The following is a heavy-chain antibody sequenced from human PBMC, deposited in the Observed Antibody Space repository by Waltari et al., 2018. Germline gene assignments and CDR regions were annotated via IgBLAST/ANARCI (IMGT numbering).Heavy chain of an antibody. CDR3: VRLEDCSGPGGNCYSGDSFALDV. CDR1: GGSFSAYS. CDR2: INHNGNR. V-gene: IGHV4-34*02. J-gene: IGHJ6*02. Sequence: QVQLQQWGAGQLQPSETLSLTCGVSGGSFSAYSWGWIRQPPGKGLEWIGEINHNGNRNYNPSLRSRVTMLIDTSRSQFSLKVNSVTAADTAVYYCVRLEDCSGPGGNCYSGDSFALDVWGQGTTVTVSS. D-gene: IGHD2-15*01.